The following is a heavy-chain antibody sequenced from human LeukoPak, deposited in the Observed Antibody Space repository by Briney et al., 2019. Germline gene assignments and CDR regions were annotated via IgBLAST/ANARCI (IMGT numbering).Heavy chain of an antibody. CDR2: INSDGSRA. D-gene: IGHD2-2*01. CDR1: GFTFSTYW. Sequence: GGSLRLSCAASGFTFSTYWMHWVRQAPGKGLVWVSRINSDGSRAYYADSVKGRFTISRDNAKNTLYLQMNSLRAEDTAVYYCAKERDYQLRRGYFDYWGQGTLVTVSS. V-gene: IGHV3-74*01. J-gene: IGHJ4*02. CDR3: AKERDYQLRRGYFDY.